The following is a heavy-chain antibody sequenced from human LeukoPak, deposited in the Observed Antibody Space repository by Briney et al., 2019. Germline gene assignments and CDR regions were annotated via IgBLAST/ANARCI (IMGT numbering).Heavy chain of an antibody. CDR1: GGSISSYY. Sequence: PSETLSLTCTVSGGSISSYYWSWIRQPPGKGLEWIGYIYYSGSTNYNPSLKSRVTISVDTSKNQFSLKLSSVTAADTAVYYYARGETTVVANAFDIWGQGTMVTVSS. V-gene: IGHV4-59*01. CDR2: IYYSGST. J-gene: IGHJ3*02. CDR3: ARGETTVVANAFDI. D-gene: IGHD4-23*01.